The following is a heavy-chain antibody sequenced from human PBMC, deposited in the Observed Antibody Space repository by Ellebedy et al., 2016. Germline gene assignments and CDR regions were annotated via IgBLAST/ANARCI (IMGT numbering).Heavy chain of an antibody. Sequence: SETLSLTCAVSGGSISSGGYSWSWIRQPPGKGLEWIGYIYHSGSTYYNPSLKSRVTISVDRSKNQFSLKLSFVTAADTAVYYCARGASIAALIWFDPWGQGTLVTVSS. CDR3: ARGASIAALIWFDP. CDR1: GGSISSGGYS. D-gene: IGHD6-6*01. V-gene: IGHV4-30-2*01. CDR2: IYHSGST. J-gene: IGHJ5*02.